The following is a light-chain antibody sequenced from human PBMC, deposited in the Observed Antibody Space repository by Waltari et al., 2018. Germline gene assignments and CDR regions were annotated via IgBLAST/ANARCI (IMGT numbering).Light chain of an antibody. CDR3: QQLNSYPPT. CDR1: QGISSY. Sequence: QLTQSPSFLSASLGDRVTITCRASQGISSYLAWYQQKPGKAPKLLFYAASTLQSGVPSRFSGSGSGTEFTLTISRLQPEDFATYYCQQLNSYPPTFGGGTTVEIK. CDR2: AAS. J-gene: IGKJ4*02. V-gene: IGKV1-9*01.